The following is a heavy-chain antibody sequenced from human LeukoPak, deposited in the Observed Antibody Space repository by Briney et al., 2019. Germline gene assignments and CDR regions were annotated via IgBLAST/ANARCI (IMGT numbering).Heavy chain of an antibody. Sequence: ASVKVSCKASGYTFTGDYMHWVRQAPGQGLEWMGWINPNSGGTNYAQKFQGRVTMTRDTSISTAYMELSRLRSDDTAVYYCASLSTVTPRDFDYWGQGTLVTVSS. CDR1: GYTFTGDY. D-gene: IGHD4-17*01. V-gene: IGHV1-2*02. CDR3: ASLSTVTPRDFDY. J-gene: IGHJ4*02. CDR2: INPNSGGT.